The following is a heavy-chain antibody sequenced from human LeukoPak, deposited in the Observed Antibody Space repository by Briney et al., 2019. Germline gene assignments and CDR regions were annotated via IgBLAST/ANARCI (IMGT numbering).Heavy chain of an antibody. V-gene: IGHV4-34*01. Sequence: SETLSLTCAVYGGSFSGYYWTWIRQPPGKGLEWIGEINHSGTTNYDPSLKSRVTISVDTSKNQFSLNLTSVTAADTAVYYCARPGNIAARRNAFDYWGQGTLVTVSS. CDR1: GGSFSGYY. J-gene: IGHJ4*02. CDR3: ARPGNIAARRNAFDY. CDR2: INHSGTT. D-gene: IGHD6-6*01.